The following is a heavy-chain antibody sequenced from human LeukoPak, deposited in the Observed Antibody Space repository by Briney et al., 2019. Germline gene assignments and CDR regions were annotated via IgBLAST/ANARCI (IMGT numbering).Heavy chain of an antibody. Sequence: PSETLSLTCTVSGGSISSYYWSWIRQPPGKGLEWIGYIYYSGSTNYNPSLKSRVTISVDTSKNQFSLKLSSVTAGDTAVYYCAREGRSSGWYEGFDYWGQGTLVTVSS. J-gene: IGHJ4*02. CDR2: IYYSGST. CDR1: GGSISSYY. D-gene: IGHD6-19*01. CDR3: AREGRSSGWYEGFDY. V-gene: IGHV4-59*01.